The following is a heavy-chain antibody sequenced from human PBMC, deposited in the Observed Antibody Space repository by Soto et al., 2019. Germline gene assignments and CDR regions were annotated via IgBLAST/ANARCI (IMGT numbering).Heavy chain of an antibody. V-gene: IGHV1-18*01. CDR1: GYTFTSYG. CDR2: ISAYNGNT. Sequence: GASVKVSCKASGYTFTSYGISWVRQAPGQGLEWMGWISAYNGNTNYAQKLQGRVTMTTDTSTSTAHMELRSLRSDDTAVYYCARAGDGSDSSGYYYWGQGTLVTVSS. D-gene: IGHD3-22*01. CDR3: ARAGDGSDSSGYYY. J-gene: IGHJ4*02.